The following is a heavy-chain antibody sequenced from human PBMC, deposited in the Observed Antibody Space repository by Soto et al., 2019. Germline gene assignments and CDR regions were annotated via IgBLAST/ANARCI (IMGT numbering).Heavy chain of an antibody. CDR2: IIPIFGTA. CDR1: GGTFSSYA. Sequence: SVKVSCKASGGTFSSYAISWVRQAPGQGLEWMGGIIPIFGTANYAQKFQGRVAITADESTSTAYMELSSLRSEDTAVYYCARAPPVDYYDSSGSNWFDPWGQGTLVTVSS. J-gene: IGHJ5*02. D-gene: IGHD3-22*01. CDR3: ARAPPVDYYDSSGSNWFDP. V-gene: IGHV1-69*13.